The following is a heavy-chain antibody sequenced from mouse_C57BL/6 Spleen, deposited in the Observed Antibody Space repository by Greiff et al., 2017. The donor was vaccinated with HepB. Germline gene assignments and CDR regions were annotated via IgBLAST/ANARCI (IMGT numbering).Heavy chain of an antibody. CDR3: ARPPYYYGSSYVYFDV. V-gene: IGHV1-80*01. J-gene: IGHJ1*03. CDR2: IYPGDGDT. Sequence: QVQLKQSGAELVKPGASVKISCKASGYAFSSYWMNWVKQRPGKGLEWIGQIYPGDGDTNYNGKFKGKATLTADKSSSTAYMQLSSLTSEDSAVYFCARPPYYYGSSYVYFDVWGTGTTVTVSS. D-gene: IGHD1-1*01. CDR1: GYAFSSYW.